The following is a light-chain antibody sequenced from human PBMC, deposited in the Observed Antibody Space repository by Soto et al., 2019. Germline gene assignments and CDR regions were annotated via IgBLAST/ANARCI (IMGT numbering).Light chain of an antibody. CDR2: EAS. CDR1: QSVGNN. Sequence: ELVLTQSPATLPLSPGERATLSCRASQSVGNNLAWYPQKPGQAPGLLIYEASTRATGIPARFSGSGSGTDFTLTISSLETEDCAVYYCQQHAHWPLTFGGGTKVEIK. CDR3: QQHAHWPLT. V-gene: IGKV3-11*01. J-gene: IGKJ4*01.